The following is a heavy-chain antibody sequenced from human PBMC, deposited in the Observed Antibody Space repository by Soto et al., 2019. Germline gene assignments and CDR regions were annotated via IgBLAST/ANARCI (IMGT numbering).Heavy chain of an antibody. Sequence: QITLKESGPTLVKPTQTLTLTCTFSGFSLTASGVGVGWIRQPPGKALEWLALIYWDDDTRYSPSLKSRLTITKDTSKSLVVLTMINLDPVDTATYYCVLRRDYRDDDAFDLWGEGTMVTVSS. CDR2: IYWDDDT. CDR1: GFSLTASGVG. CDR3: VLRRDYRDDDAFDL. J-gene: IGHJ3*01. V-gene: IGHV2-5*02. D-gene: IGHD4-17*01.